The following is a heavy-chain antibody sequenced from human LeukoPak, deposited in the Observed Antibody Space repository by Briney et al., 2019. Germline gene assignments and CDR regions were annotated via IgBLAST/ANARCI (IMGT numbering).Heavy chain of an antibody. D-gene: IGHD2-15*01. Sequence: GGSLRLSCAASGFNFSRYSMNWVRQAPGKGLEWVSYITSSSSAIYYADSVKGRFTISRDNSKNSLYLQMNSLRDEDTAVYYCARLLSRLPPDPVDDWGQGTLVTVSS. CDR2: ITSSSSAI. CDR3: ARLLSRLPPDPVDD. J-gene: IGHJ4*02. CDR1: GFNFSRYS. V-gene: IGHV3-48*02.